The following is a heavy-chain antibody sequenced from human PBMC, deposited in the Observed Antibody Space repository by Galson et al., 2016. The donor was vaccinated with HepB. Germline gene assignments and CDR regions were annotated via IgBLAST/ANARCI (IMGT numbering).Heavy chain of an antibody. V-gene: IGHV3-74*01. D-gene: IGHD4-17*01. Sequence: SLRLSCAASGFTFTSYWMHWVRQAPGKGLVWVSRINSDGTSASYADSLKGRFTISRDNAKNTLYLQMNSLRAEDTAVYYCVREGYGDDRVYYYYYGMDVWGQGTTVTVSS. J-gene: IGHJ6*02. CDR3: VREGYGDDRVYYYYYGMDV. CDR2: INSDGTSA. CDR1: GFTFTSYW.